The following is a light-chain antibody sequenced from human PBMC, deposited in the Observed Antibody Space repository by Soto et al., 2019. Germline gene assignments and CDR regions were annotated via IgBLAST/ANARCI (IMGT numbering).Light chain of an antibody. CDR2: GAS. Sequence: EIVMTQSPATLSLSPGERATLSCRASQSVSSNLAWYQQKPDQAPRLLIYGASTRATGIPARFSGSGSGTEFTLTISSLQSEDFAVYYCQQYNNWPALTFGQGTKVEIK. V-gene: IGKV3-15*01. CDR3: QQYNNWPALT. CDR1: QSVSSN. J-gene: IGKJ1*01.